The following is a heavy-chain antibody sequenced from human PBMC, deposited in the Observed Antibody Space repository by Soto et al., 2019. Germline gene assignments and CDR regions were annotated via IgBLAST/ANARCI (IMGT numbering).Heavy chain of an antibody. V-gene: IGHV6-1*01. CDR2: TYYRSKWYN. CDR1: GDSVSSNSAA. CDR3: ASSNGYSYGFVPYGMDV. J-gene: IGHJ6*02. D-gene: IGHD5-18*01. Sequence: SQTLSLTCAISGDSVSSNSAAWNWIRQSPSRGLEWLGRTYYRSKWYNDYAVSVKSRITINPDTSKNQFSLQLNSVTPEDTAVYYCASSNGYSYGFVPYGMDVWGQGTTVTVSS.